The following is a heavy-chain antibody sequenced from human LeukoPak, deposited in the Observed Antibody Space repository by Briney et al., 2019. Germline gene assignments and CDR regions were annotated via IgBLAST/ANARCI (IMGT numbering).Heavy chain of an antibody. V-gene: IGHV3-11*04. Sequence: GGSLRLSCAASGFTFSDYYMSWIRQAPGKGLEWVSYISSSGSTIYYADSVKGRFTISRDNAKNSLYLQMNSLRAEDTAVYYCARDPYSGTYGDTYYYYMDVWGKGTTVTISS. D-gene: IGHD1-26*01. CDR1: GFTFSDYY. J-gene: IGHJ6*03. CDR2: ISSSGSTI. CDR3: ARDPYSGTYGDTYYYYMDV.